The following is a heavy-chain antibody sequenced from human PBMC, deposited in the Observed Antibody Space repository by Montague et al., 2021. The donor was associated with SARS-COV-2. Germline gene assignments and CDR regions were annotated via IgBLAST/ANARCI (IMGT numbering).Heavy chain of an antibody. CDR2: INHSGST. J-gene: IGHJ4*02. Sequence: SETLSLTCVVDGGSLSGYYWGWICQPPGKGLEWIGEINHSGSTNYNPSRKSRVTISVDTSKKQFSLRLNSVTAADTAVYYCARGGGYSYGALDYWGQGILVTVSS. D-gene: IGHD5-18*01. V-gene: IGHV4-34*01. CDR3: ARGGGYSYGALDY. CDR1: GGSLSGYY.